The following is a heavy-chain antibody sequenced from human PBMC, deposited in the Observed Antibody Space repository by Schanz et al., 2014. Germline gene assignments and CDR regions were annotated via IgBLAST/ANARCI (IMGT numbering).Heavy chain of an antibody. Sequence: VQLVESGGGLVKPGGSLRLSCAASGFTFSDYYMSWIRQAPGKGLEWVSALSGSGGSTYYADSVKGRFTISRDNSRNTLYLQMNSLRTEDTAVYYCASPSGYSDYGTYFDFWGQGTLVTVSS. CDR2: LSGSGGST. CDR3: ASPSGYSDYGTYFDF. CDR1: GFTFSDYY. D-gene: IGHD5-12*01. J-gene: IGHJ4*02. V-gene: IGHV3-23*04.